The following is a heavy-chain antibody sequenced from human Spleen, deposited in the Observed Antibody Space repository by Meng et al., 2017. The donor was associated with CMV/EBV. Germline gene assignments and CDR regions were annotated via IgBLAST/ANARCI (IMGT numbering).Heavy chain of an antibody. J-gene: IGHJ4*02. Sequence: SGYTFTDYYIPWVRQAPGQGLEWMGWINPSTGGTNYAHNFQGRVTMTRDTSISAAYMELSSLRSDDTAVYFCARDLYAGYSDGPFDYWGQGTLVTVSS. CDR3: ARDLYAGYSDGPFDY. CDR1: GYTFTDYY. CDR2: INPSTGGT. D-gene: IGHD2-15*01. V-gene: IGHV1-2*02.